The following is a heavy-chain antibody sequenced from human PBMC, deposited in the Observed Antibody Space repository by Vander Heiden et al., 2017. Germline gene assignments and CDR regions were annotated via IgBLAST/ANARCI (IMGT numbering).Heavy chain of an antibody. D-gene: IGHD5-18*01. CDR2: IYLDGST. J-gene: IGHJ4*02. CDR1: GGSISSYY. CDR3: ARGTDIIDFES. V-gene: IGHV4-4*07. Sequence: QVQLQESGPGLVKSSETLSLTCNVSGGSISSYYWSWIRQPAGKGLEWIGRIYLDGSTNYNPSLKSRVSMSVDTSKRQFSLRLSYVTAADTAVYYCARGTDIIDFESWVQGTLVTVPS.